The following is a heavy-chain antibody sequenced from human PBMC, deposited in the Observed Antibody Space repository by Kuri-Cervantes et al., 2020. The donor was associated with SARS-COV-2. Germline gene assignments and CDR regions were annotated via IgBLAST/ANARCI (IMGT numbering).Heavy chain of an antibody. D-gene: IGHD4-11*01. CDR3: AGGASYSNYEFFDY. CDR2: IYYTGST. V-gene: IGHV4-59*02. J-gene: IGHJ4*01. Sequence: SETLSLTCTVSGGSVSSYYWSWIRQPPGKGLEWIGYIYYTGSTNSNPSLKSRVTISLDTSKNQFSLKLSSVTAADTAVYYCAGGASYSNYEFFDYWGHGTLVTVSS. CDR1: GGSVSSYY.